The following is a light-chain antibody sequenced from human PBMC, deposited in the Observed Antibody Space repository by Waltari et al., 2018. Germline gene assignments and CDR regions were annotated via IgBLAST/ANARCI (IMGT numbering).Light chain of an antibody. Sequence: DIQMTQSPSSLSASVGDRVTITCRASKSISSYLNWYQQKPGKAPNLLIYAASSLQSGVPSRFSGSGSGTDFTLTISSLQPEDFATYYCQQSYSTLQVTFGQGTKLEIK. CDR3: QQSYSTLQVT. CDR2: AAS. V-gene: IGKV1-39*01. J-gene: IGKJ2*01. CDR1: KSISSY.